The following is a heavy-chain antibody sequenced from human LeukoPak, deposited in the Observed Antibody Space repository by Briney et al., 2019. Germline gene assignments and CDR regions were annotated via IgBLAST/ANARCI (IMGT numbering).Heavy chain of an antibody. CDR1: GGSISSSNYY. D-gene: IGHD6-13*01. CDR2: LYYSGST. V-gene: IGHV4-39*01. J-gene: IGHJ5*02. CDR3: ARRITAPGTRSWFDP. Sequence: SETLSLTCTVSGGSISSSNYYWGWIRQPPGKGLEWIGSLYYSGSTSYNPSLKSQVTISVDTSKNQFSLKLSSVTAADMAVYYCARRITAPGTRSWFDPWGQGTLVTVSS.